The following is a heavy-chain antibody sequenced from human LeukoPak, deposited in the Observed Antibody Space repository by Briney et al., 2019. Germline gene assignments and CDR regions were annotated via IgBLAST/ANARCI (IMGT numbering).Heavy chain of an antibody. V-gene: IGHV3-7*01. J-gene: IGHJ4*02. CDR2: IKKDGSEK. Sequence: GGSLRLSCAASGFTFSSYFMSWVRQAPGKGLEWVANIKKDGSEKYYVDSVEGRFTISRDNTRNSLYLQMNSLRDDDTAVYYCARDYTGGWNDYWGQGTLVTVSS. CDR3: ARDYTGGWNDY. CDR1: GFTFSSYF. D-gene: IGHD7-27*01.